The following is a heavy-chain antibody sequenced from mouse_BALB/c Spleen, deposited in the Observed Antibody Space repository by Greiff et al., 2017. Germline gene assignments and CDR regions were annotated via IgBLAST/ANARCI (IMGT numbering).Heavy chain of an antibody. Sequence: VQLQQPGAELVKPGASVKLSCKASGYTFTSYWMHWVKQRPGQGLEWIGEINPSNGRTNYNEKFKSKATLTVDKSSSTAYMQLSSLTSEDSAVYYCARRKYDGYQYYYAMDYWGQGTSVTVSS. V-gene: IGHV1S81*02. J-gene: IGHJ4*01. CDR3: ARRKYDGYQYYYAMDY. CDR1: GYTFTSYW. D-gene: IGHD2-3*01. CDR2: INPSNGRT.